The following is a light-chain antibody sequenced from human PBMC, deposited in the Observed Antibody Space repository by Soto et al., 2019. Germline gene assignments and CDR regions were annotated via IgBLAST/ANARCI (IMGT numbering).Light chain of an antibody. V-gene: IGLV2-14*01. J-gene: IGLJ2*01. Sequence: QSALTQPASVSGPPGQSITISCTGTSSDVGGYNYVSWYQQHPGKAPNLIIFDVSNRPSGVSNRFSGSKSGNSASLTISGLQAEDEADYYCSSYTGSNTPVVFGGGTQLTVL. CDR3: SSYTGSNTPVV. CDR2: DVS. CDR1: SSDVGGYNY.